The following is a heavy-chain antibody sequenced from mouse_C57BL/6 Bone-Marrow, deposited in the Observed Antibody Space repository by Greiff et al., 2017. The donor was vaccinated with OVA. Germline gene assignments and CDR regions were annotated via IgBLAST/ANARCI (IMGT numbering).Heavy chain of an antibody. V-gene: IGHV5-6*01. CDR1: GFTFSSYG. CDR2: ISSGGSYT. Sequence: EVMLVDSGGDLVKPGGSLKLSCAASGFTFSSYGMSWVRQTPDKRLEWVATISSGGSYTYYPDSVKGRFTISRDNAKNTLYLQMSSLKSEDTAMYYCARHLPFAYWGQGTLVTVSA. CDR3: ARHLPFAY. J-gene: IGHJ3*01.